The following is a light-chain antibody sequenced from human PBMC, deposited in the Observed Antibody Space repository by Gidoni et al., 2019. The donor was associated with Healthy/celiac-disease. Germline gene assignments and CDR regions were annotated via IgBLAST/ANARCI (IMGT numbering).Light chain of an antibody. Sequence: DIVMTQSPDSLALSLGETATIHCKSSRSVLSSSNNKNYLTWYQQKPGHPPKLLIYWASTRETGVPDRFSGSGSGTDFTLTISSLQAEDVAVYYCQQYYSTPWTFGQGTKVEIK. CDR3: QQYYSTPWT. J-gene: IGKJ1*01. CDR2: WAS. V-gene: IGKV4-1*01. CDR1: RSVLSSSNNKNY.